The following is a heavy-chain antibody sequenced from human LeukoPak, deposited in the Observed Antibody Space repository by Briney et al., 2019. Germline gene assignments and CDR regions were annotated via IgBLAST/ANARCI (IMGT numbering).Heavy chain of an antibody. V-gene: IGHV4-4*07. J-gene: IGHJ6*02. CDR2: IYNSGST. CDR3: ARDRNLITVTERQADRRARVEDV. CDR1: GGSISSYY. D-gene: IGHD4-17*01. Sequence: SETLSLTCTVSGGSISSYYWSWIRQPAGKGLEWIGRIYNSGSTNYNPSLKSRVTMSVHTSKNQFSLKLSSVTAADTAVYYCARDRNLITVTERQADRRARVEDVWGQGTTVTVSS.